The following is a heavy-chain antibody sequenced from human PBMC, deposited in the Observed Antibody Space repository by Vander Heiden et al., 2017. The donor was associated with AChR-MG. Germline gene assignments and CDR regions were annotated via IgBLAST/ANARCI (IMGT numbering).Heavy chain of an antibody. CDR3: ARRDYGDPIDY. J-gene: IGHJ4*02. V-gene: IGHV3-23*01. CDR1: GCTFSSYA. Sequence: EVQLLESGGGLVQPGGSLRLSCAASGCTFSSYARGWVRQAPGKGLEWVSAISGNSDSTYYADSVKGRFTISRDNSKNTLYLQMNSLRADDTAVYYCARRDYGDPIDYWGQGTLVTVSS. CDR2: ISGNSDST. D-gene: IGHD4-17*01.